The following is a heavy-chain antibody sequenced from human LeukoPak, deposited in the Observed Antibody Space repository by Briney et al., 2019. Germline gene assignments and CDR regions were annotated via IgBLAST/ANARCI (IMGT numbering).Heavy chain of an antibody. D-gene: IGHD6-13*01. J-gene: IGHJ4*02. Sequence: PGGSLRLSCAASGFTFSSYALSWVRQAPGQGLEWVSTFSGSSGSTYYANSVKGRFTISRDNSKNTLCLQMNSLRAEDTAVYYWANEGRSWNPGGVDYWGQGTLVTVSS. CDR1: GFTFSSYA. V-gene: IGHV3-23*01. CDR2: FSGSSGST. CDR3: ANEGRSWNPGGVDY.